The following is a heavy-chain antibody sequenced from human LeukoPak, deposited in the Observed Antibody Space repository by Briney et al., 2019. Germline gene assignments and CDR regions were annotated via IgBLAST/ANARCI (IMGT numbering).Heavy chain of an antibody. J-gene: IGHJ6*03. D-gene: IGHD6-13*01. CDR3: ARDRRDSSRTYNYYYYYYMDV. Sequence: GGSLRLSWAASGFTFSDYYMSWIRQAPGKGLEWVSYISSSGSTIYYADSVKGRFTISRDNAKNSLYLQMNSLRAEDTAVYYCARDRRDSSRTYNYYYYYYMDVWGKGTTVTVSS. V-gene: IGHV3-11*01. CDR2: ISSSGSTI. CDR1: GFTFSDYY.